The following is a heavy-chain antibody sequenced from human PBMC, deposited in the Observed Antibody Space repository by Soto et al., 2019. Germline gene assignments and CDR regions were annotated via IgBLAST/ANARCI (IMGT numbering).Heavy chain of an antibody. CDR2: IVVGSGNT. J-gene: IGHJ4*02. CDR3: ATDKGDSYGYGNY. Sequence: SVKVSCKASGFTFSNSAVQLVRQARGQRLEWIGWIVVGSGNTNFAQKFQERVTITRDMSTITAYMELSSLRSEDTAVYYCATDKGDSYGYGNYWGQGTLVTVSS. V-gene: IGHV1-58*01. D-gene: IGHD5-18*01. CDR1: GFTFSNSA.